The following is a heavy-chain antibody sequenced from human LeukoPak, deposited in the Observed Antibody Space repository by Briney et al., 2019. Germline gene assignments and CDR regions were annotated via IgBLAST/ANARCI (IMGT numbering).Heavy chain of an antibody. V-gene: IGHV1-8*01. Sequence: ATVNVSCKPSGYTFTSYDIKWVRQATGQGLEWMGWMNPNSGNTGYAQKFQGRVTMTRTTSISTAYMELSSLRSEDTAVYYCARDVEMATEVFDYWGQGTLVTVSS. J-gene: IGHJ4*02. CDR1: GYTFTSYD. D-gene: IGHD5-24*01. CDR3: ARDVEMATEVFDY. CDR2: MNPNSGNT.